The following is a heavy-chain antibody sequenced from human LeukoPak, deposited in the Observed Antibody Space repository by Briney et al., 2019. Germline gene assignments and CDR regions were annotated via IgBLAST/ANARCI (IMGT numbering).Heavy chain of an antibody. CDR1: GGTFSSYA. J-gene: IGHJ4*02. CDR3: AKPSSGNYPPTGY. Sequence: ASVKVSCKASGGTFSSYAISWVRQAPGQGLEWMGGIIPIFGTANYAQKFQGRVTITADESTSTAYMELSSLRSEDTAVYYCAKPSSGNYPPTGYWGQGTLVTVSS. D-gene: IGHD1-26*01. V-gene: IGHV1-69*13. CDR2: IIPIFGTA.